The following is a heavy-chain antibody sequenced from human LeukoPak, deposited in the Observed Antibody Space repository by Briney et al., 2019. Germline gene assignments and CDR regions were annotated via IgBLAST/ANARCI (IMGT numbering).Heavy chain of an antibody. CDR3: ARAVATVRFDP. CDR1: GGSISSGDYY. J-gene: IGHJ5*02. CDR2: IYYSGST. V-gene: IGHV4-30-4*01. Sequence: PSETLSLTCTVSGGSISSGDYYWSWIRQPPGKGLEWIGYIYYSGSTYYNPSLKSRVTISVDTSKNQFSLKLSSVTAADTAVYYCARAVATVRFDPWGQGTLVTVSS. D-gene: IGHD4-11*01.